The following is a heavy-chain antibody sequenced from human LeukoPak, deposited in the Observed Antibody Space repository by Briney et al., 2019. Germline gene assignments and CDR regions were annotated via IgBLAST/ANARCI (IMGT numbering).Heavy chain of an antibody. J-gene: IGHJ4*02. CDR2: IYYSGST. CDR1: GGSISSYY. CDR3: AREPRDGYNLFDY. D-gene: IGHD5-24*01. V-gene: IGHV4-59*01. Sequence: SETLSLTCTVSGGSISSYYWSWIRQPPGKGLEWIGYIYYSGSTSYNPSLKSRVTISVDTSKNQFSLKLSSVTAADTAVYYCAREPRDGYNLFDYWGQGTLVTVSS.